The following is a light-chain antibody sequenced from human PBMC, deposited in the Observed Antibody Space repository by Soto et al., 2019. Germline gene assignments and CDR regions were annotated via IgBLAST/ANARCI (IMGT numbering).Light chain of an antibody. V-gene: IGLV2-14*01. J-gene: IGLJ2*01. CDR2: EVS. CDR3: RSFLSSIPVV. Sequence: QSALTQPASVSGSPGQSITISCTGTSSDVGAYNYVSWYQQHPGKVPKLMIYEVSNRPSGVSNRFPGSKSGNTASLTLSGLQAEGGAYYYFRSFLSSIPVVFRGGTQLTVL. CDR1: SSDVGAYNY.